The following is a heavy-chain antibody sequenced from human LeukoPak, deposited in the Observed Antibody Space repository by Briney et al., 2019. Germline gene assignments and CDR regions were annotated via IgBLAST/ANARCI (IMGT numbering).Heavy chain of an antibody. CDR1: GYSISSGYY. Sequence: SETLSLTCAVSGYSISSGYYWGWIRQPPGKGLEWIGSIYHSGSTYYNPSLKSRVTISVDTSKNRFSLKLSSVTAADTAVYYCASRPKGRSITYYFDYWGQGTLVTVSS. D-gene: IGHD1-14*01. CDR2: IYHSGST. CDR3: ASRPKGRSITYYFDY. J-gene: IGHJ4*02. V-gene: IGHV4-38-2*01.